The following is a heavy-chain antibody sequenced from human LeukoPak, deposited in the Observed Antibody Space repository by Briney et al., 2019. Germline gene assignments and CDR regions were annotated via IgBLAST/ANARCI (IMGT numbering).Heavy chain of an antibody. J-gene: IGHJ4*02. CDR2: IYYTGST. Sequence: SETLSLTCTVSGGSISSYYWSWIRQPPGKGLEYIGYIYYTGSTNYNPSLKSRVTISVDTSKNQFSLKLSSVTAADTAAYYCARSEMGGYTFDYWGQGTLVTVSS. CDR3: ARSEMGGYTFDY. V-gene: IGHV4-59*01. CDR1: GGSISSYY. D-gene: IGHD3-16*01.